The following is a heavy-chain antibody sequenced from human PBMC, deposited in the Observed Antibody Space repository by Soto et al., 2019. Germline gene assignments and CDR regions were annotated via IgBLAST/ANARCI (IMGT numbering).Heavy chain of an antibody. Sequence: DVQLVESGGGLIQPGESLRLSCAASGLTVSGKKYMAWVRQAPGKGLEWVSALYDTDGTYYADSVKGRFTTSRDSSKTTVYLQMDSLGPDDTAVYYCASWHLREHAYDVWGQGTTVTVSS. D-gene: IGHD4-17*01. CDR2: LYDTDGT. J-gene: IGHJ3*01. V-gene: IGHV3-53*01. CDR1: GLTVSGKKY. CDR3: ASWHLREHAYDV.